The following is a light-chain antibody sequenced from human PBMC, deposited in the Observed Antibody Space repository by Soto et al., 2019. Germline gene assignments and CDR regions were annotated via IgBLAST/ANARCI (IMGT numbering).Light chain of an antibody. J-gene: IGKJ1*01. CDR3: QQYNRFTWT. V-gene: IGKV1-5*03. CDR1: QSIDKW. Sequence: DIQMTQSPSTLSASVGDRVTITCRASQSIDKWLAWYQQKPGKAPKLLIYKASILQSGVPSRFSGSGFGTEFPLTISSRQPDDVGSYFCQQYNRFTWTFGQGTKVEIK. CDR2: KAS.